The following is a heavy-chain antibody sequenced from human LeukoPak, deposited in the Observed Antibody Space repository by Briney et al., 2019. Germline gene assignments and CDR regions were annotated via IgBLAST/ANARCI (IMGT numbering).Heavy chain of an antibody. CDR2: IYYSGST. CDR1: GGSISSSSHY. Sequence: SETLSLTCSVSGGSISSSSHYWDWIRQPPGEGLEWIGSIYYSGSTYYNPSLKSRVTISVDTSKNQFSLKLSSVTAADTAVYYCARDGPRLRWYYDYWGQGTLVTVSS. CDR3: ARDGPRLRWYYDY. D-gene: IGHD4-23*01. V-gene: IGHV4-39*07. J-gene: IGHJ4*02.